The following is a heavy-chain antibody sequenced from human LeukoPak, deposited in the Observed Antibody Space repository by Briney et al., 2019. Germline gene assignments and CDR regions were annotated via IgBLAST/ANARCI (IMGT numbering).Heavy chain of an antibody. CDR2: IYTSGSA. Sequence: SETLSLTCTVSGGSISNYYWSWIRQPAGKGLEWIGRIYTSGSANYNPSLKSRVTMPVDTSKNQFSLKLSSATAAHTAVYYCARGPDGSGYYPFDYWGQGTLVTVSS. CDR1: GGSISNYY. D-gene: IGHD3-22*01. V-gene: IGHV4-4*07. J-gene: IGHJ4*02. CDR3: ARGPDGSGYYPFDY.